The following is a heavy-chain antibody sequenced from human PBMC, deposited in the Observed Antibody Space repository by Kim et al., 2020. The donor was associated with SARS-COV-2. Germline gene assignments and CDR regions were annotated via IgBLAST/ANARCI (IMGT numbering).Heavy chain of an antibody. D-gene: IGHD3-10*01. Sequence: GGSLRLSCAASGFTFSSYGMHWVRQAPGKGLEWVAVISYDGSNKYYADSVKGRFTISRDNSKNTLYLQMNSLRAEDTAAYYCAKDRYGSGSYHDYWGQGT. CDR1: GFTFSSYG. J-gene: IGHJ4*02. CDR3: AKDRYGSGSYHDY. CDR2: ISYDGSNK. V-gene: IGHV3-30*18.